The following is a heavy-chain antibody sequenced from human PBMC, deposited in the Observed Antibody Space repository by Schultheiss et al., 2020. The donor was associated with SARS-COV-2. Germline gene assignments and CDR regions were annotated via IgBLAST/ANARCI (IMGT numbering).Heavy chain of an antibody. D-gene: IGHD2-8*02. CDR3: ARRRSDGNWWLDT. J-gene: IGHJ5*02. CDR1: GVSISSYC. Sequence: SETLSLTCTVSGVSISSYCWNWIRQPPGKGLEWIGFIHDSGSTNYNPSLKSRVTISVDTSKNQFSLTLTSVTAADTAVYYCARRRSDGNWWLDTWGQGTLVTVSS. V-gene: IGHV4-59*08. CDR2: IHDSGST.